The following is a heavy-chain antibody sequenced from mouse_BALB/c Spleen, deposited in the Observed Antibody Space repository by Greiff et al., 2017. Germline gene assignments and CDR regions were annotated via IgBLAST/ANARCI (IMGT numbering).Heavy chain of an antibody. CDR1: GFTFSSFG. Sequence: EVKLVESGGGLVQPGGSRKLSCAASGFTFSSFGMHWVRQAPEKGLEWVAYISSGSSTIYYADTVKGRFTISRDNPKNTLFLQMTSLRSEDTAMYYCARMGYYGSPFDYWGQGTTLTVSS. CDR3: ARMGYYGSPFDY. D-gene: IGHD1-1*01. V-gene: IGHV5-17*02. J-gene: IGHJ2*01. CDR2: ISSGSSTI.